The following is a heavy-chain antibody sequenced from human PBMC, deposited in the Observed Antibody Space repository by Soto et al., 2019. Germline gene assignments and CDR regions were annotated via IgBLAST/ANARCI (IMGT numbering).Heavy chain of an antibody. J-gene: IGHJ4*02. V-gene: IGHV4-31*03. Sequence: SETLSLTCTVSGGSISSNGCYWSWIRQHPGKGLECIGYIYYSGSTYYNPSLKSRLTISVDTSKNEFSLKLSSVTAADTAVYYCARDRLAAAGTIDYWGQGTPVTSPQ. CDR2: IYYSGST. CDR3: ARDRLAAAGTIDY. CDR1: GGSISSNGCY. D-gene: IGHD6-13*01.